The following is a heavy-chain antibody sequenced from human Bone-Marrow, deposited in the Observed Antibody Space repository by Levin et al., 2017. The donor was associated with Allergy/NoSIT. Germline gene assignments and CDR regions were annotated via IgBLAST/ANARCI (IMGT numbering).Heavy chain of an antibody. Sequence: LSLTCAASGFTFSSSSMNWVRQAPGKGLEWVSSISSSSSYIYYADSVKGRFTISRDNAKNSLYLQMNSLRAEDTAVYYCARAYSSSSGFDYWGQGTLVTVSS. CDR1: GFTFSSSS. J-gene: IGHJ4*02. V-gene: IGHV3-21*01. D-gene: IGHD6-6*01. CDR2: ISSSSSYI. CDR3: ARAYSSSSGFDY.